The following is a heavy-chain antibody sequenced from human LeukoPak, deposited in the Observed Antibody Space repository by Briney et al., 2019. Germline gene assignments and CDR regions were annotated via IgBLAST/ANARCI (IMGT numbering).Heavy chain of an antibody. CDR3: SRVPPRGDPPWFDP. V-gene: IGHV4-61*01. Sequence: PSETLSLTCTVSGGSVSSGSYYWSWIRQPPGKGLEWIGYIYYSGSPNYNPSLKSRLTISVDTSKNQFSLKLSSVTPADTAIYYCSRVPPRGDPPWFDPWGQGILVTVSS. CDR1: GGSVSSGSYY. CDR2: IYYSGSP. J-gene: IGHJ5*02. D-gene: IGHD4-17*01.